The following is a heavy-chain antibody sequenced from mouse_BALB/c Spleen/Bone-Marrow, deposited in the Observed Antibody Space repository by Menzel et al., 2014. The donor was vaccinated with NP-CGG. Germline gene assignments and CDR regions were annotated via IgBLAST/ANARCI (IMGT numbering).Heavy chain of an antibody. D-gene: IGHD4-1*01. CDR1: GYTFSNYW. CDR3: ARCLTGTSAMDY. V-gene: IGHV1-54*01. Sequence: QVQLQQSGAELMKPGASVKISCMATGYTFSNYWIEWVKQRPGQGLEWIGVINPGSGGTNYNEKFKAKATLTADKSSSTAYLQLSSLTSDDSAVYFCARCLTGTSAMDYWSQGPPVTASS. J-gene: IGHJ4*01. CDR2: INPGSGGT.